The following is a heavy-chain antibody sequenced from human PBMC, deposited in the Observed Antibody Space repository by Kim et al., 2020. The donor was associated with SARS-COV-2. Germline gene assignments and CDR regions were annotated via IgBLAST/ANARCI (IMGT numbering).Heavy chain of an antibody. D-gene: IGHD5-12*01. CDR3: ARDRGIVATSGHYYYYYGMDV. J-gene: IGHJ6*02. CDR2: IYSGGST. V-gene: IGHV3-53*01. Sequence: GGSLRLSCAASGFTVSSNYMSWVRQAPGKGLEWVSVIYSGGSTYYADAVKGRFTISRDNAKNTLYLEMNSLRAEDTAVYYCARDRGIVATSGHYYYYYGMDVWGQGTTVTVSS. CDR1: GFTVSSNY.